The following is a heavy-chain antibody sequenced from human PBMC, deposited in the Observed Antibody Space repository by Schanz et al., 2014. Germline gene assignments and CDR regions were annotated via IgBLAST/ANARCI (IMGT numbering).Heavy chain of an antibody. CDR1: GYTFTGYY. CDR3: ARDLATTGNNWFDP. V-gene: IGHV1-2*06. Sequence: QVQLVQSGAEVKKPGASVKVSCQASGYTFTGYYMHWVRQAPGQGLEWMGQINPNSGATIYAQNFQGRVTMTRDPSISTAYMELSRLRSDDTAVYYCARDLATTGNNWFDPWGQGTLVTVSS. D-gene: IGHD1-1*01. CDR2: INPNSGAT. J-gene: IGHJ5*02.